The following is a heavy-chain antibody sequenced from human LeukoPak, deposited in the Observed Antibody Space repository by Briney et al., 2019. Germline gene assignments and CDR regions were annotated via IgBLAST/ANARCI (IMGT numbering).Heavy chain of an antibody. J-gene: IGHJ4*02. CDR3: AKGSLYYYDSSGYHY. D-gene: IGHD3-22*01. CDR2: ISGSGGST. V-gene: IGHV3-23*01. CDR1: GFTFSSYA. Sequence: PGGSLRLSCAASGFTFSSYAMSWVRQAPGKGLEWVSAISGSGGSTYYADSVKGRFTISRDNSKNTLYLQMNSLRAEDTAVYYCAKGSLYYYDSSGYHYWGQGTLVTVSS.